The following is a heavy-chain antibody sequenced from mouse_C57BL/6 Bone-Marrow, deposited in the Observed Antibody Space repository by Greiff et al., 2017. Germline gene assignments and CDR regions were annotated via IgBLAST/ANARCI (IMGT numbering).Heavy chain of an antibody. V-gene: IGHV1-15*01. CDR2: IDPETGGT. J-gene: IGHJ3*01. CDR1: GYTFTDYE. Sequence: QVQLQQSGAELVRPGASVTLSCKASGYTFTDYEMHWVKQTPVHDLEWIGAIDPETGGTAYNQKFKGKAILTADQSSSTAYMELRSLTSEDSAVYYCTRSKLYWGQGTLVTVSA. CDR3: TRSKLY.